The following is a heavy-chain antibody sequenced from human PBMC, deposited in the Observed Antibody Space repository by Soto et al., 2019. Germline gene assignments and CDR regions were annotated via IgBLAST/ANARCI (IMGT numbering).Heavy chain of an antibody. CDR1: GFTFSSYA. D-gene: IGHD3-22*01. V-gene: IGHV3-64D*06. J-gene: IGHJ4*02. Sequence: GGSLRLSCAASGFTFSSYAMHWVRQAPGKGLEYVSAISSNGGSTYYADSVKGRFTISRDNSKNTLYLQMSSLRAEDTAVYYCVATLEYYYDSSGYYPSPYFDYWGQGTLVTVSS. CDR2: ISSNGGST. CDR3: VATLEYYYDSSGYYPSPYFDY.